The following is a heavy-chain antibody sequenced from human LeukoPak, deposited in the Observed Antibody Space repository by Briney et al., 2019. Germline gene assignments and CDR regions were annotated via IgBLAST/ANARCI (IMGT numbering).Heavy chain of an antibody. CDR3: ARVQFLEWLLDY. CDR1: GGSISSSSYY. D-gene: IGHD3-3*01. J-gene: IGHJ4*02. V-gene: IGHV4-39*07. Sequence: PSETLSLTCTVSGGSISSSSYYWGWIRQPPGKGLEWIGSIYYSGSTYYNPSLKSRVTISVDTSKNQFSLKLSSVTAADTAVYYCARVQFLEWLLDYWGQGTLVTVSS. CDR2: IYYSGST.